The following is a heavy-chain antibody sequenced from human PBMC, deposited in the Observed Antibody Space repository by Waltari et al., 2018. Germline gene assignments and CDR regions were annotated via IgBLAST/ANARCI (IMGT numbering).Heavy chain of an antibody. CDR1: GSFISSGYY. V-gene: IGHV4-38-2*02. CDR2: IYHSGST. D-gene: IGHD3-16*02. J-gene: IGHJ3*02. Sequence: QVQLQESGPGLVKASETLSLTCTVFGSFISSGYYWGWIRQPPGKGLEWIGTIYHSGSTYYNPSPKSRVTVSLDTSKNQFSLRLTSVTAADTAIYYCSRLGNMITFRGDIVPSSDAFDIWGQGTMVTVSS. CDR3: SRLGNMITFRGDIVPSSDAFDI.